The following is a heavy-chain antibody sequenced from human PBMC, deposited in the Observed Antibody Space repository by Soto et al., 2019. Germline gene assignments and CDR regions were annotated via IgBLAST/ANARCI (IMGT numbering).Heavy chain of an antibody. D-gene: IGHD1-26*01. J-gene: IGHJ4*02. CDR1: GFSLTTDREG. CDR2: IYWDDSK. Sequence: QITLKESGPTLVKPTQTLTLTCTFSGFSLTTDREGVGWIRQPPGEALEWLAVIYWDDSKTYRPSLESRLTITKDTSKKQVALTMTHVDSLDTATYYCAHAYGGRSLYWGQGTLVTVSS. CDR3: AHAYGGRSLY. V-gene: IGHV2-5*02.